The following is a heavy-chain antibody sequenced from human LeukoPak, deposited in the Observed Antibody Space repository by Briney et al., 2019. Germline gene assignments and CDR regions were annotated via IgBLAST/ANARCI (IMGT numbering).Heavy chain of an antibody. J-gene: IGHJ4*02. CDR3: ASGFPRPTRGFYFDY. V-gene: IGHV1-69*05. CDR1: GGTFSSYA. Sequence: ASVKVSCKASGGTFSSYAISWVRQAPGQGLEWMGGIIPIFGTANYAQKFQGRVTITTGESTSTAYMELSSLRSEDTAVYYCASGFPRPTRGFYFDYWGQGTLVTVSS. D-gene: IGHD2-15*01. CDR2: IIPIFGTA.